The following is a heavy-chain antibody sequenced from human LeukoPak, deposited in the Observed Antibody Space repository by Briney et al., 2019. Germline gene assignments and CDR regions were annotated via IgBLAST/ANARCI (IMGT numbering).Heavy chain of an antibody. CDR3: ARDLLGSSSWSVGGNY. J-gene: IGHJ4*02. CDR2: INWNGGST. CDR1: GFTFDDYG. D-gene: IGHD6-13*01. Sequence: SGGSLRLSCAASGFTFDDYGMSWVRQAPGKWLEWVSGINWNGGSTGYADSVKGRFTISRDNAKNSLYLQMNSLKAEDTALYYCARDLLGSSSWSVGGNYWGQGTLVTVSS. V-gene: IGHV3-20*04.